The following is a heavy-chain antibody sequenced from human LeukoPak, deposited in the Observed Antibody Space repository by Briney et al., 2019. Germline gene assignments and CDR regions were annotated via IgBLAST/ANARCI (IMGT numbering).Heavy chain of an antibody. Sequence: SETLSLTCNVSGGSISSNTYFWGWIRRPPGKGLEWIGSIRYSGSTYYNPSLKSRVTSSVDTSNNQFSLHLTSLTAADTAVYYCATSDTVSTYNWFDPWGLGTLVTVS. CDR2: IRYSGST. J-gene: IGHJ5*02. D-gene: IGHD5/OR15-5a*01. CDR3: ATSDTVSTYNWFDP. V-gene: IGHV4-39*01. CDR1: GGSISSNTYF.